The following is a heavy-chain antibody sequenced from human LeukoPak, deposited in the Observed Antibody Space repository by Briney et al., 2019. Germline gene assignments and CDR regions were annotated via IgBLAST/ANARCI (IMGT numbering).Heavy chain of an antibody. CDR2: IYSDGST. D-gene: IGHD2-2*01. Sequence: GGSLRLSCAASGFSVSNNYMSWVRQAPGKGLEWVSLIYSDGSTHYADSVKGRFTISRDNSKNTVYLQMNSLRAEDTAIYYCARDQTSSTSYFDLWGRGTLVTVSS. CDR1: GFSVSNNY. CDR3: ARDQTSSTSYFDL. V-gene: IGHV3-53*01. J-gene: IGHJ2*01.